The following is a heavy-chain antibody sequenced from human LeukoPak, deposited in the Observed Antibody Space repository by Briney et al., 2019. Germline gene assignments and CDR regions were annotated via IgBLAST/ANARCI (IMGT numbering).Heavy chain of an antibody. V-gene: IGHV3-48*01. J-gene: IGHJ6*03. CDR2: ISSSSSTI. Sequence: GGSLRLSCAASGFTFSRYSMNWVRQAPGKGLEWVSYISSSSSTIYYADSVKGRFTISRDNAKNSLYLQMNSLRAEDTAVYYCARAAAQNYYYYYMDVWGKGTTVTVSS. CDR3: ARAAAQNYYYYYMDV. CDR1: GFTFSRYS. D-gene: IGHD2-2*01.